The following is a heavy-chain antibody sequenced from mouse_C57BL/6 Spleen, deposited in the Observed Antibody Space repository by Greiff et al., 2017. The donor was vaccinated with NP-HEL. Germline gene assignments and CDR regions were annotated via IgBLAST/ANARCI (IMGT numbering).Heavy chain of an antibody. V-gene: IGHV1-4*01. Sequence: VQVVESGAELARPGASVKMSCKASGYTFTSYTMHWVKQRPGQGLEWIGYINPSSGYTKYNQKFKDKATLTADKSSSTAYMQLSSLTSEDSAVYYCARAPPTPNSAWFAYRGQGTLVTVSA. D-gene: IGHD4-1*01. CDR3: ARAPPTPNSAWFAY. CDR1: GYTFTSYT. CDR2: INPSSGYT. J-gene: IGHJ3*01.